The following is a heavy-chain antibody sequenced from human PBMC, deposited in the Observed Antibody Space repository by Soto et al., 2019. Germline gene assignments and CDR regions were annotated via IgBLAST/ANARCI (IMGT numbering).Heavy chain of an antibody. CDR3: ARDPDLWFVERKHYGSDV. D-gene: IGHD3-10*01. Sequence: SVKVSCKASGGTFSSYAISWVRQAPGQGLEWMGGIIPIFGTANYAQKFQGRVTITADESTSTAYMELSSLRSEDTAVYYCARDPDLWFVERKHYGSDVWCQGT. V-gene: IGHV1-69*13. J-gene: IGHJ6*02. CDR2: IIPIFGTA. CDR1: GGTFSSYA.